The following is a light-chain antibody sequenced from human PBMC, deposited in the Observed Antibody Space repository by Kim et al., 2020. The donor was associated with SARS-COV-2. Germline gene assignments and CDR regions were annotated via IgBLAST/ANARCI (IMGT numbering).Light chain of an antibody. V-gene: IGKV1-12*01. CDR1: QDIGNW. J-gene: IGKJ5*01. Sequence: DIQMTQSPSSVSASVGDRVTITCRASQDIGNWLAWYQQKPGKAPKLLIYAASSLQSGAPSKFSGRGSGTDFTLTISSLQPEDVATYYCQQADSFPSTFGQGTRLEIK. CDR2: AAS. CDR3: QQADSFPST.